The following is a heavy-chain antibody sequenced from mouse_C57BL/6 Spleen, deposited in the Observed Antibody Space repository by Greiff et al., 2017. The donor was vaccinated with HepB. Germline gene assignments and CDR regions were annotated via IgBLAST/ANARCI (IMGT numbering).Heavy chain of an antibody. CDR3: ARSYYYGSSYAMDY. CDR2: IDPSDSYT. Sequence: QVQLQQPGAELVMPGASVKLSCKASGYTFTSYWMHWVKQRPGQGLEWIGEIDPSDSYTNYNQKFKGKSTLTVAKSSSTAYMQLRSLTSEDSEVYYCARSYYYGSSYAMDYWGQGTSVTVSS. CDR1: GYTFTSYW. D-gene: IGHD1-1*01. J-gene: IGHJ4*01. V-gene: IGHV1-69*01.